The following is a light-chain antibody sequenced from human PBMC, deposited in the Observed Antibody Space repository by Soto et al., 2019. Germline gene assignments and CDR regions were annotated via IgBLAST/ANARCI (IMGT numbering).Light chain of an antibody. CDR1: QSVLYSSNNKNY. J-gene: IGKJ1*01. V-gene: IGKV4-1*01. Sequence: DIVMTQSPDSLAVSLGERATINYKSSQSVLYSSNNKNYLAWYQQKPGQPPKLRIYWASTRESGVPDRLSGSGSGTDFTLTISSLQAEDVAVYYCQQYYSTPTWTFGQGTKVEIK. CDR2: WAS. CDR3: QQYYSTPTWT.